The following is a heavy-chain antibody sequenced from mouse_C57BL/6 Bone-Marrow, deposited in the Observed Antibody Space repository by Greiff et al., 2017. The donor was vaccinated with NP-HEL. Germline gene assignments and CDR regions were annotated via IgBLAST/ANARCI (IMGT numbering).Heavy chain of an antibody. Sequence: EVKLMESGPGLAKPSQTLSLTCSATGYSITSDYWNWIRKFPGNKLEYMGYISYSGSTYYNPSPNSRISTTRDTSKNQYYLQLNSVTTEDTATSYDSGRGVLSPDYAMDYWGQGTSVTVSA. CDR2: ISYSGST. CDR1: GYSITSDY. J-gene: IGHJ4*01. CDR3: SGRGVLSPDYAMDY. V-gene: IGHV3-8*01.